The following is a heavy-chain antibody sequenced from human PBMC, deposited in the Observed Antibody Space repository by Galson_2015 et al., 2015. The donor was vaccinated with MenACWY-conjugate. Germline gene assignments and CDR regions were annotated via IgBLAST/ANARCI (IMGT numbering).Heavy chain of an antibody. V-gene: IGHV3-23*01. CDR2: ISGSTGGT. D-gene: IGHD2-8*01. CDR1: GFTFGSYA. Sequence: SLRLSCAASGFTFGSYAMSWVRQAPGKGLEWVSAISGSTGGTYNADSVKGRFTISRDNSHNTLYREINSLRAEDTAVYYCAKDQPPYCTNGVCYLVWAFDIWGQGTMVTVSS. J-gene: IGHJ3*02. CDR3: AKDQPPYCTNGVCYLVWAFDI.